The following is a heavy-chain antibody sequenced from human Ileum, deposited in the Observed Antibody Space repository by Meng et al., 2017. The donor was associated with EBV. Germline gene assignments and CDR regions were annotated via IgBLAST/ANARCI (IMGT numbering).Heavy chain of an antibody. D-gene: IGHD2-8*01. J-gene: IGHJ4*02. CDR1: GFTFSSFG. V-gene: IGHV3-33*01. Sequence: QVQRVGCGGCVVQPGRSRRLSSAASGFTFSSFGMHWVRQAPGKGLEWVAVIWYEGSNKFYADSVKGRFTISRDNSKNTLYLQMNSLRPEDTAVYYCARDQGLTNDYWGQGTLVTVSS. CDR3: ARDQGLTNDY. CDR2: IWYEGSNK.